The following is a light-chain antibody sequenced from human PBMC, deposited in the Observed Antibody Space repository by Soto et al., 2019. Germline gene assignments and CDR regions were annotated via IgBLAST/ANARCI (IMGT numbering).Light chain of an antibody. CDR2: GAS. CDR3: QQYNDWPGGT. V-gene: IGKV3-15*01. CDR1: RYVDTN. J-gene: IGKJ1*01. Sequence: EVVMTQSPDTLSVSPGERATLSCRASRYVDTNLAWYQHRPGQAPRLLIYGASTRATGIPARFSGSGSGRDFKLTISSLQSEDCAVYYCQQYNDWPGGTFGQGTKVEIK.